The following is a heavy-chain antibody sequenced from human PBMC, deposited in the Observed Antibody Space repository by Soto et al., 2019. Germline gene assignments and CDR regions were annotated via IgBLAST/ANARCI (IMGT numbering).Heavy chain of an antibody. J-gene: IGHJ4*02. CDR3: AGCTAMVNSFDY. CDR1: GGSISSGDYY. CDR2: IYYSGST. Sequence: SETLSLTCTVSGGSISSGDYYWSWIRQPPGKGLEWIGYIYYSGSTYYNPSLKSRVTISVDTSKNQFSLKLSSVTAADTAVYYCAGCTAMVNSFDYWGQGTLVTVSS. V-gene: IGHV4-30-4*01. D-gene: IGHD5-18*01.